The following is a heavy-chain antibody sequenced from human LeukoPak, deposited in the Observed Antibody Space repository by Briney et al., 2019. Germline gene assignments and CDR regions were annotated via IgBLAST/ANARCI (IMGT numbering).Heavy chain of an antibody. J-gene: IGHJ5*02. CDR3: AITNCSRPGCFGENGSDP. V-gene: IGHV4-30-4*08. CDR2: IYYSGST. Sequence: PSETLSLTCTVSGASISSGDYYWSWIRQPPGKGLEWIGSIYYSGSTFHYNPSLKSRVAISIDTSKNQFSLSLSSVTAADTAVYYCAITNCSRPGCFGENGSDPWGKGTRVTVSS. D-gene: IGHD3-3*01. CDR1: GASISSGDYY.